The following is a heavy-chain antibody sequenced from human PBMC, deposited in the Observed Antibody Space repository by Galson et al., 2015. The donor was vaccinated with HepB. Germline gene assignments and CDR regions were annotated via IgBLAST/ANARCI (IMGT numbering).Heavy chain of an antibody. CDR3: ARTYYDFWSGYYGNNWFDP. J-gene: IGHJ5*02. V-gene: IGHV5-51*03. D-gene: IGHD3-3*01. CDR1: GYSFTSYW. CDR2: IYPGDSDT. Sequence: QSGAEVKKPGESLKISCKGSGYSFTSYWIGWVRQMPGKGLEWMGIIYPGDSDTRYSPSFQGQVTISADKSISTAYLQWSSLKASDTAMYYCARTYYDFWSGYYGNNWFDPWGQGTLVTVSS.